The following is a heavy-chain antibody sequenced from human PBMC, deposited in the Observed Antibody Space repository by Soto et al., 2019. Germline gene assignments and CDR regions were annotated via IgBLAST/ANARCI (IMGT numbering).Heavy chain of an antibody. D-gene: IGHD5-12*01. CDR1: RLTFSSHG. CDR2: ISGSGTST. Sequence: EVQLLESGGGLVQPGGSLRLSCAASRLTFSSHGMSWVRQAPRKGLEWVSNISGSGTSTYYADSVRGRFTISRDNSKNTLHLEMNSLRAHDPAVYYCATGGWLRHNDNWGQGTLVTVSS. J-gene: IGHJ4*02. V-gene: IGHV3-23*01. CDR3: ATGGWLRHNDN.